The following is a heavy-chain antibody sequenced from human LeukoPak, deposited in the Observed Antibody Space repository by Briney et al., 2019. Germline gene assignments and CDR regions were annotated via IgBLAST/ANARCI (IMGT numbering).Heavy chain of an antibody. CDR2: IYSSGST. J-gene: IGHJ6*03. CDR3: ARDHSSASYTYYYYYMDV. CDR1: GASISSGSNY. V-gene: IGHV4-39*07. D-gene: IGHD1-26*01. Sequence: KLSETLSLTCSVSGASISSGSNYWGWIRQPPGKTLEWIGSIYSSGSTYYNPSLKSRVIIIIDTPKNHFSLTLSSATAADTAVYYCARDHSSASYTYYYYYMDVWGKGTTVTVSS.